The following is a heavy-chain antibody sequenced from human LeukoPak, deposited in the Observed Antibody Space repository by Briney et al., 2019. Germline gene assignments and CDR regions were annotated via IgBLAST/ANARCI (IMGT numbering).Heavy chain of an antibody. V-gene: IGHV1-2*02. CDR2: INPNSGGT. CDR1: GYTFTGYY. J-gene: IGHJ5*02. CDR3: ARDRFTVVRGVICWFDP. D-gene: IGHD3-10*01. Sequence: ASVKVSCKASGYTFTGYYMHWVRQAPGQGLEWMGWINPNSGGTNYAQKFQGRVTMTRDTSISTAYMELSRLRSDDTAVYYCARDRFTVVRGVICWFDPWGQGTLVTVSS.